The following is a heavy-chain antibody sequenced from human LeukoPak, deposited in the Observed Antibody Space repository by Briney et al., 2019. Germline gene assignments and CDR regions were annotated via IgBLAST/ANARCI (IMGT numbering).Heavy chain of an antibody. CDR1: GFTFSSYA. D-gene: IGHD3-10*01. Sequence: GGSLRLSCAASGFTFSSYAMSWVRQTPGKGLEWVSAISGSGGSTYYADSVEGRFNISRDNSNNTLYLQMNSLRDEDTAVYFCAKGKVSDYWAGEPWSPSPQ. J-gene: IGHJ4*02. CDR3: AKGKVSDY. CDR2: ISGSGGST. V-gene: IGHV3-23*01.